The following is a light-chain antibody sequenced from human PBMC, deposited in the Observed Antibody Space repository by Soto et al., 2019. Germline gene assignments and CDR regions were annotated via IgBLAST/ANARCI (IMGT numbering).Light chain of an antibody. V-gene: IGLV2-14*01. CDR3: SSYTSSSTLVV. J-gene: IGLJ2*01. CDR1: SSDVGGYNY. Sequence: QSALTQPASVSGSPGQSITISCTGTSSDVGGYNYVSWYQQHPGKAPKLMIYDVSNRPSGVSNRFSGSKSGNTASLTISGRQDGDEADYYCSSYTSSSTLVVFGGGTKLTVL. CDR2: DVS.